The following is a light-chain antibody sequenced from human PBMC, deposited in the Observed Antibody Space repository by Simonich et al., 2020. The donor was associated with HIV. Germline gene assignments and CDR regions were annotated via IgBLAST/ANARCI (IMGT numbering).Light chain of an antibody. CDR3: CSYAGRYTWI. J-gene: IGLJ1*01. CDR1: SSDICVYNY. Sequence: QSALTQPPSVSGSPGPSGTIPCTGTSSDICVYNYVSLFQQHPGKAPKIMIYDVSQRPSGVPDRFSGSKSGNTASLTISGLQAEDEADYYCCSYAGRYTWIFGTGTKVTVL. V-gene: IGLV2-11*01. CDR2: DVS.